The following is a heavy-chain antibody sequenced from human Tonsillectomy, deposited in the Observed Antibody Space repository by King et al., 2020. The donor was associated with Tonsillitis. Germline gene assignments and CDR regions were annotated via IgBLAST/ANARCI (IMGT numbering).Heavy chain of an antibody. Sequence: VQLVESGGVVVQPGGSLRLSCAASGFTFDDYTMHWVRQAPGKGLEWVSLISWDAGSTYYTYFVKGRFTMSRDNSKNSLYLQMNSLRFEDTALYYCAKEGGMATINGDFDYWGQGTLVTVSS. J-gene: IGHJ4*02. V-gene: IGHV3-43*01. CDR1: GFTFDDYT. D-gene: IGHD5-24*01. CDR3: AKEGGMATINGDFDY. CDR2: ISWDAGST.